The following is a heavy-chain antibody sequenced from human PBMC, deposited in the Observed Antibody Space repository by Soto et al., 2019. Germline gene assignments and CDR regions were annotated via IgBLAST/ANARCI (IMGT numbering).Heavy chain of an antibody. Sequence: SETLSLTCTVSGGSISSGDYYWSWIRQPPGKGLEWIGYIYYSGSTYYNPSLKSRVTISVDTSKNQFSLKLSSVTAADTAVYYCARDVPPGDYYGSSGSRTGFDPWGQGTLVTVSS. CDR1: GGSISSGDYY. V-gene: IGHV4-30-4*01. J-gene: IGHJ5*02. D-gene: IGHD3-22*01. CDR2: IYYSGST. CDR3: ARDVPPGDYYGSSGSRTGFDP.